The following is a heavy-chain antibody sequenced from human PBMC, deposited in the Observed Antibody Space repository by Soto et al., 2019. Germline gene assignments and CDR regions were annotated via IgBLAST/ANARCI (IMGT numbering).Heavy chain of an antibody. CDR2: IIPVFGTG. CDR3: ARETPSAAAAYYYYGLDV. CDR1: GGTFSSYF. V-gene: IGHV1-69*01. J-gene: IGHJ6*02. Sequence: QVQLVQSGAEVKKAGSSVKVSCKVSGGTFSSYFINWVRQAPGQGLEWVRGIIPVFGTGSYAEKFQGRVTITADESTSTAYMELSRLRSDDTAVYYCARETPSAAAAYYYYGLDVWGQGTTVTVPS. D-gene: IGHD6-13*01.